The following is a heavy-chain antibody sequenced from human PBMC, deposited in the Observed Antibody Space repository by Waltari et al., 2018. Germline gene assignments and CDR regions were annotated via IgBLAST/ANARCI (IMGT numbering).Heavy chain of an antibody. CDR2: INHSGST. V-gene: IGHV4-34*01. CDR1: GGSFSGYY. CDR3: ARGRLRDSYNWFDP. J-gene: IGHJ5*02. Sequence: QVQLQQWGAGLLKPSETLSLTCAVYGGSFSGYYWSWIRQPPGKGLEWIGEINHSGSTNYNPSLKSRVTISVDTSKNQFSLKLSSVTAADTALYYCARGRLRDSYNWFDPWGQGTLVTVSS.